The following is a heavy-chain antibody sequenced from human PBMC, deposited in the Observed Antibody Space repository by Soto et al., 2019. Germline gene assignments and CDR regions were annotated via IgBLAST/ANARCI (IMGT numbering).Heavy chain of an antibody. V-gene: IGHV1-18*04. D-gene: IGHD6-19*01. CDR3: ARASEGYRSGWYVGYFDY. CDR1: GYTFNSYG. J-gene: IGHJ4*01. Sequence: ASVKVSCKASGYTFNSYGIRWVRQAPGQVLEWMGWIRVYNGYTNYAQKFQGRVTMTTDTSTSTAYMELRSLISDDTAVYYCARASEGYRSGWYVGYFDYWG. CDR2: IRVYNGYT.